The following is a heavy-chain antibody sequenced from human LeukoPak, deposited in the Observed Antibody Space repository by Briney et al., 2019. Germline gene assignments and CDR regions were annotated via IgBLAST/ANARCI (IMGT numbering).Heavy chain of an antibody. V-gene: IGHV6-1*01. CDR3: ARGVLATGFDY. CDR2: TYYRSKWYN. D-gene: IGHD5-12*01. Sequence: SQTLSLTCAISGDSVSSNSAAWNWLRQSPSRGLEWLGRTYYRSKWYNEYPVSVKSRITINPDTSKNQFSLQLTSVTPEDTAVYYCARGVLATGFDYWGQGTLVTVSS. J-gene: IGHJ4*02. CDR1: GDSVSSNSAA.